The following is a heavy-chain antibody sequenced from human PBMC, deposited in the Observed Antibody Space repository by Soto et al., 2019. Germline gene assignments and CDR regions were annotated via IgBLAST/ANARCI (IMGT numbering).Heavy chain of an antibody. J-gene: IGHJ4*02. CDR1: GFTFSSYA. CDR3: AKDAFDTAVAKTAH. D-gene: IGHD5-18*01. CDR2: IDNSGGIT. Sequence: GGSLRLSCAASGFTFSSYAMTWVRQAPGKGLEWVSTIDNSGGITYYAGSVKGRFTISRDNSKNTLYLQMNSLRAEDTAVYYCAKDAFDTAVAKTAHWGQGTLVTVSS. V-gene: IGHV3-23*01.